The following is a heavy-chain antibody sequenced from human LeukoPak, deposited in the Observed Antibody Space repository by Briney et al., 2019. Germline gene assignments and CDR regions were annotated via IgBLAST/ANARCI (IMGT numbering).Heavy chain of an antibody. CDR3: ARDGPPPYDSSVQYYFDY. CDR2: INPSGGST. CDR1: GYTFTIYY. V-gene: IGHV1-46*01. J-gene: IGHJ4*02. D-gene: IGHD3-22*01. Sequence: ASVTVSCKASGYTFTIYYMHWVRQAPGQGLEWMGIINPSGGSTSYAQKFQGRVTMTRDTSTSTVYMELSSLRSEDTAVYYCARDGPPPYDSSVQYYFDYWGQGTLVTVSS.